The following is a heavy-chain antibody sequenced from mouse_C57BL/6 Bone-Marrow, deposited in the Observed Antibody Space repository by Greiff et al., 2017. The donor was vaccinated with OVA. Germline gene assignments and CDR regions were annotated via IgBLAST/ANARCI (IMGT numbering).Heavy chain of an antibody. J-gene: IGHJ1*03. CDR2: IRNKANGYTT. V-gene: IGHV7-3*01. CDR3: ARYIYYGSSYGYFDV. CDR1: GFTFTDYY. Sequence: EVKLVESGGGLVQPGGSLSLSCAASGFTFTDYYMSWVRQPPGKALEWLGFIRNKANGYTTEYSASVKGRFTISRDNSQSILYLQMNALRAEDSATYYCARYIYYGSSYGYFDVWGTGTTVTVSS. D-gene: IGHD1-1*01.